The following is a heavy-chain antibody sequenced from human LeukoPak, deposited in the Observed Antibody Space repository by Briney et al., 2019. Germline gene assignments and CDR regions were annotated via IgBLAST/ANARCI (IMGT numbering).Heavy chain of an antibody. V-gene: IGHV4-4*07. CDR3: AREGSSSWPDYYYYGMDV. CDR1: GGSITSYY. D-gene: IGHD6-13*01. J-gene: IGHJ6*02. Sequence: SETLSLTCTVSGGSITSYYSSWIRQPAGKGLEWIGRIFTSGSTTYNPSLKSRVTMSLDTSKTQLPLKLSSVTAADTALYYCAREGSSSWPDYYYYGMDVWGQGTTGTASS. CDR2: IFTSGST.